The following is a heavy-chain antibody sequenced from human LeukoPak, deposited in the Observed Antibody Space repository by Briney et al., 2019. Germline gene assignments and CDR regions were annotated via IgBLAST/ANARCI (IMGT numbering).Heavy chain of an antibody. Sequence: PGGSLRLSCAASGFTFSSYWMHSVRRAPGKGLVWVSRIDTDGSSTIYADSVKGRFTISRDNAKNTLYLQMNSLRAEDTAVYYCTRGYVGIDYWGQGTLVTVSS. D-gene: IGHD5-12*01. CDR1: GFTFSSYW. V-gene: IGHV3-74*01. CDR3: TRGYVGIDY. CDR2: IDTDGSST. J-gene: IGHJ4*02.